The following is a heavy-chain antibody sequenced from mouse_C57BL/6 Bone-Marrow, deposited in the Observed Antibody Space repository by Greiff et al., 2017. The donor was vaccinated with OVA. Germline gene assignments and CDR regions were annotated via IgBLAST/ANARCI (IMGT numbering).Heavy chain of an antibody. Sequence: VQLQQSGAELVKPGASVKLSCTASGYTFTSYWMHWVKQRPGRGLEWIGWIDPNSGGTKYTEKFKSKATLTVDKPSSTAYLQLSSLTSEDSAVDECARHYSNSFYAKGYWGQGTSVTVST. D-gene: IGHD2-5*01. J-gene: IGHJ4*01. CDR3: ARHYSNSFYAKGY. V-gene: IGHV1-72*01. CDR1: GYTFTSYW. CDR2: IDPNSGGT.